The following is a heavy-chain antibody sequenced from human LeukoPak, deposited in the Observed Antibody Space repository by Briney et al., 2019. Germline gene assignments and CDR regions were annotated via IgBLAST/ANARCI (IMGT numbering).Heavy chain of an antibody. CDR1: GFAFEDHA. Sequence: GGSLTLSCAVSGFAFEDHAMHWVRQAPGKGLEWVSGMSSNSATSGYVGSMKGRFTISRDNAKNSLFLEMTNLRAEDTAFYYCVKDIARYYYDTISLVDYWGQGILVTVSS. V-gene: IGHV3-9*01. J-gene: IGHJ4*02. CDR3: VKDIARYYYDTISLVDY. D-gene: IGHD3-22*01. CDR2: MSSNSATS.